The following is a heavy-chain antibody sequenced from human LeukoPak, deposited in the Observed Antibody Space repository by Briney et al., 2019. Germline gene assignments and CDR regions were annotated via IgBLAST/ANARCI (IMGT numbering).Heavy chain of an antibody. V-gene: IGHV1-46*01. J-gene: IGHJ5*02. Sequence: ASVKVSCKASGYTFTSYYMHWVRQAPGQGLEWMGIINPSGGSTSYAQKFQGRVTMTWDMSSSTVYMELSSLRSEDTAVYYCARVPGPYDSSGYQTWGQGTLVTVSS. CDR1: GYTFTSYY. CDR3: ARVPGPYDSSGYQT. D-gene: IGHD3-22*01. CDR2: INPSGGST.